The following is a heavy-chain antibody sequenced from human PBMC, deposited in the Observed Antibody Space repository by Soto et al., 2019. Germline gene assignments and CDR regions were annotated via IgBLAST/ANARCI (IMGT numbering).Heavy chain of an antibody. CDR2: INHSGST. J-gene: IGHJ6*02. CDR3: ARCWARGVMGWGWYYYYYGMDV. CDR1: GGSFSGYY. V-gene: IGHV4-34*01. Sequence: SETLSLTCAVYGGSFSGYYWSWIRQPPGKGLEWIGEINHSGSTNYNPSLKSRVTISVDTSKNQFSLKLSSVTAADTAVYYCARCWARGVMGWGWYYYYYGMDVWGQGTTVTVSS. D-gene: IGHD3-10*01.